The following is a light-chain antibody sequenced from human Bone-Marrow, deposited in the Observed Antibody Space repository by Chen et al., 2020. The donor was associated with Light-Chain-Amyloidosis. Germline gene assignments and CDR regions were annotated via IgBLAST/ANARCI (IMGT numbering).Light chain of an antibody. V-gene: IGLV3-21*02. CDR1: NMGSTS. CDR2: DDS. J-gene: IGLJ3*02. CDR3: QVWDRSSDRPV. Sequence: SYVLTQPSSVSVAPGQTATIAGGGNNMGSTSVHWYQQPPGQAPLLVVYDDSDRPSGIPERLSGSNSGNTATLTISRVEAGDEADYYCQVWDRSSDRPVFGGGTKLTVL.